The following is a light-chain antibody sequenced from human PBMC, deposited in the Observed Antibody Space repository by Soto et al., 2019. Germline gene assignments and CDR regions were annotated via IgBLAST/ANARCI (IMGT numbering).Light chain of an antibody. V-gene: IGLV2-11*01. CDR3: CSYAGRCTYV. CDR2: DVS. CDR1: SRDVGGYNY. Sequence: QSVLTQPRSVSGSPGQSVTISCSGTSRDVGGYNYVSWYQQYPGKAPKLMIYDVSKRPSGVPDRFSGSKSGNTASLTITGLQAEDEADYYCCSYAGRCTYVFGTGTKVTVL. J-gene: IGLJ1*01.